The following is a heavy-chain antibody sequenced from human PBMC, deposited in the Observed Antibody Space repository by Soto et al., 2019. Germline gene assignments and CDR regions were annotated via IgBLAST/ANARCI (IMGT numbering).Heavy chain of an antibody. D-gene: IGHD2-2*02. CDR2: INPSGGST. CDR3: ARVYRGYCSSTSCYKYGMDV. J-gene: IGHJ6*02. V-gene: IGHV1-46*01. Sequence: ASVKVSFKASGYTFTSYYMHWVRQAPGQGLEWMGIINPSGGSTSYAQKFQGRVTMTRDTSTSTVYMELSSLRSEDTAVYYCARVYRGYCSSTSCYKYGMDVWGQGTTVTVSS. CDR1: GYTFTSYY.